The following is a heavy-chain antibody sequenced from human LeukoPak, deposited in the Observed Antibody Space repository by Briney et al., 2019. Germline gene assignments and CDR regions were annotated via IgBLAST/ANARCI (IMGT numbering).Heavy chain of an antibody. CDR1: GFTFSGYY. D-gene: IGHD5-24*01. Sequence: GGSLRLSCAASGFTFSGYYMSWIRQAPGKGLEWVSYISSSGSTIYYADSVKGRFTISRDNAKNSLYLQMNSLRAEDTAVYYCASWEMATIAGYWGQGTLVTVSS. J-gene: IGHJ4*02. CDR3: ASWEMATIAGY. CDR2: ISSSGSTI. V-gene: IGHV3-11*01.